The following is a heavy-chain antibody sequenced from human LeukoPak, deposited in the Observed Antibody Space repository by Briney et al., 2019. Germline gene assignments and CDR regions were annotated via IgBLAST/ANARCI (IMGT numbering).Heavy chain of an antibody. CDR3: ARRYYDILTGYYLFDY. CDR1: GYSFTSYW. Sequence: GESLKISCKGSGYSFTSYWIDWVRQMPGKGLEWMGIIYPGDSDTRYSPSFQGQVTISADKSISTAYLQWSSLKASDTAMYYCARRYYDILTGYYLFDYWGQGTLVTVSS. V-gene: IGHV5-51*01. D-gene: IGHD3-9*01. CDR2: IYPGDSDT. J-gene: IGHJ4*02.